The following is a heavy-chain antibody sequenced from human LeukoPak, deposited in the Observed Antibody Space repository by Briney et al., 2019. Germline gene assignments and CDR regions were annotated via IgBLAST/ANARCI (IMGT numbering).Heavy chain of an antibody. D-gene: IGHD1-26*01. V-gene: IGHV4-31*03. CDR2: IYYSGST. CDR3: ARHSASLRAFDY. CDR1: GGSISSGGYY. J-gene: IGHJ4*02. Sequence: SQTLSLTCTVSGGSISSGGYYWSWIRQHPGKDLEWIGYIYYSGSTYYNPSLKSRVTISVDTSKNQFSLKLSSVTAADTAVYYCARHSASLRAFDYWGQGTLVTVSS.